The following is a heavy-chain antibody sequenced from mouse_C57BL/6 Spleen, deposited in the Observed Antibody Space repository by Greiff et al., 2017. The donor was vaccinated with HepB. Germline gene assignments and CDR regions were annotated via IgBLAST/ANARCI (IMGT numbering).Heavy chain of an antibody. J-gene: IGHJ3*01. CDR1: GFTFSDYG. D-gene: IGHD2-5*01. CDR2: ISSGSSTI. Sequence: EVHLVESGGGLVKPGGSLKLSCAASGFTFSDYGMHWVRQAPEKGLEWVAYISSGSSTIYYADTVKGRFTISRDNAKNTLFLQMTSLRSEDTAMYYCATAYYSNWGFAYWGQGTLVTVSA. V-gene: IGHV5-17*01. CDR3: ATAYYSNWGFAY.